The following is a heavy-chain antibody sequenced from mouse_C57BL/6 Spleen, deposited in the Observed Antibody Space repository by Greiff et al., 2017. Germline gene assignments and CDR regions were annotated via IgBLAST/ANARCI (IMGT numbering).Heavy chain of an antibody. CDR1: GYTFTSYW. J-gene: IGHJ3*01. V-gene: IGHV1-52*01. CDR3: ARWDSSGYTWFAY. CDR2: IDPSDSET. D-gene: IGHD3-2*02. Sequence: VQLQQPGAELVRPGSSVKLSCKASGYTFTSYWMHWVKQRPIQGLEWIGNIDPSDSETHYNQKFKDKATLTVDKSSSTAYMQLSSLTSEDSAFYYCARWDSSGYTWFAYWGQGTLVTVSA.